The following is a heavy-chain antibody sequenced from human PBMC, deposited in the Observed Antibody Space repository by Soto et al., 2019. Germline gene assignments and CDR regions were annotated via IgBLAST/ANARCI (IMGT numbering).Heavy chain of an antibody. Sequence: SETLSLTCTVSGGSISSSSYYWGWIRQPPGKGLEWIGSIYYSGSTYYNPSLKSQFTISVDTSKNQFSLKLSSVTAADTAVYYCARLSVVDYGDPAGWFDPWGQGTLVTVSS. V-gene: IGHV4-39*01. D-gene: IGHD4-17*01. CDR1: GGSISSSSYY. J-gene: IGHJ5*02. CDR2: IYYSGST. CDR3: ARLSVVDYGDPAGWFDP.